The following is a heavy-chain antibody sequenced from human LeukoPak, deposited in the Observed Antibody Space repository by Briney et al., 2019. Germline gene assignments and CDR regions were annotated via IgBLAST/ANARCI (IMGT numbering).Heavy chain of an antibody. CDR1: GFTFSSYS. Sequence: GGSLRLSCTASGFTFSSYSMNWVRQTPGKGLEWVSYISSSSSTIHYADSVKGRFTISMDNAKNSLYLEMNSLRAEDTAVYYCATKRYYYDSSAYYPFDYWGQGTLVTVSS. D-gene: IGHD3-22*01. CDR3: ATKRYYYDSSAYYPFDY. V-gene: IGHV3-48*01. CDR2: ISSSSSTI. J-gene: IGHJ4*02.